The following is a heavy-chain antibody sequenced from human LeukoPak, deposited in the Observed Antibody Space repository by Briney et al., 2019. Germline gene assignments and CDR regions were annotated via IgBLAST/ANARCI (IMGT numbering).Heavy chain of an antibody. CDR1: GFTFSCYE. V-gene: IGHV3-48*03. D-gene: IGHD7-27*01. CDR2: ISSSGSTI. CDR3: ARDSRHVPGNPWGYYYGMDV. J-gene: IGHJ6*04. Sequence: GGSLRLSCAASGFTFSCYEMNWVRQAPGKGLEWVSYISSSGSTIYYADSVKGRFTISRDNAKNSLYLQMNSLRAEDKAVYYCARDSRHVPGNPWGYYYGMDVWGKGTTVTVSS.